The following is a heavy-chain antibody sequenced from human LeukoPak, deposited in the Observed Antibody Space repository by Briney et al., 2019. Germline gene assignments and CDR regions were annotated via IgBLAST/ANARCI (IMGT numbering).Heavy chain of an antibody. J-gene: IGHJ4*02. V-gene: IGHV3-30*18. CDR2: LSYDGSEK. CDR3: AKSSSGWYGGFDY. Sequence: GGSLRLSCAASGFTFSTYGMHWVRQAPGKGLEWVAVLSYDGSEKYYADSVKGRCTISRDSSKNTLYLQMNSLRAEDTAVHYCAKSSSGWYGGFDYWGQGTLVTVSS. D-gene: IGHD6-19*01. CDR1: GFTFSTYG.